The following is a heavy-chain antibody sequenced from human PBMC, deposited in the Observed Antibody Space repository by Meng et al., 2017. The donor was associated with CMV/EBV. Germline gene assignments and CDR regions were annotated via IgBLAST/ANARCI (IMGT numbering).Heavy chain of an antibody. J-gene: IGHJ4*02. D-gene: IGHD2-2*02. CDR2: IRYDGSNK. CDR3: ANYCSSTSCYTRSDY. Sequence: GGSLRLSCAASGFTFSSYGMHWVRQAPGKGLEWVAFIRYDGSNKYYADSAKGRFTISRDNSKNTLYLQMNSLRAEDTAVYYCANYCSSTSCYTRSDYWGQGTLVTVSS. V-gene: IGHV3-30*02. CDR1: GFTFSSYG.